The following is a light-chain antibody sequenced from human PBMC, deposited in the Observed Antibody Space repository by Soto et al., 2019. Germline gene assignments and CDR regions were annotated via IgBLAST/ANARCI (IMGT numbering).Light chain of an antibody. CDR1: SSDVGGYNY. V-gene: IGLV2-11*01. CDR2: DVS. J-gene: IGLJ2*01. CDR3: CSYAGSYTLV. Sequence: QSVLIQPRSVSGSPGQSVTISCTGTSSDVGGYNYVSWYQQHPGKAPKLMIYDVSKRPSGVPDRFSGSKSGNTASLTISGLQAEDEADYYCCSYAGSYTLVFGGGTKVTVL.